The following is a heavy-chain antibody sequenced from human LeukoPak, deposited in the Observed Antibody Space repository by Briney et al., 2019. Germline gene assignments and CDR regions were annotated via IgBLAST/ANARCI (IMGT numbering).Heavy chain of an antibody. Sequence: ASVKVSCKASGYTFTDYYMHWVRQAPGQGLEWMGWINPKSGGTSYAQNFQGRVTMTRDTSISTAYMELSSLRFDDTAVYYCARRSGIAVAGAFDYWGQGTLVTVSS. V-gene: IGHV1-2*02. D-gene: IGHD6-19*01. CDR1: GYTFTDYY. CDR2: INPKSGGT. J-gene: IGHJ4*02. CDR3: ARRSGIAVAGAFDY.